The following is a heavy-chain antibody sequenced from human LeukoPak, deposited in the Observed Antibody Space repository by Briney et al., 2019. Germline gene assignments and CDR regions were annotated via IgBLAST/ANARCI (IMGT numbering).Heavy chain of an antibody. D-gene: IGHD3-16*02. J-gene: IGHJ3*02. CDR1: GYPFTGYF. V-gene: IGHV1-2*02. CDR2: INPNSGGT. CDR3: ARDFMITFGGVIVPSVFDI. Sequence: ASVNVSCKAAGYPFTGYFMNWVRQTPGQGLGGMGLINPNSGGTNYAQKFQGRVTMTRDTSIRTAYMELSRLRSDDTAVYYCARDFMITFGGVIVPSVFDIWGQGTMVTVSS.